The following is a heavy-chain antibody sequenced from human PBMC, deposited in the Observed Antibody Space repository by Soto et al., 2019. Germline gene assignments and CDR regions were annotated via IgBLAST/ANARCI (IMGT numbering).Heavy chain of an antibody. D-gene: IGHD3-16*01. Sequence: EVPLVESGGGLVEPGGSLRLSCAASGFTFTNAWLNWVRQAPGKGLEWVGRIKSRNDGGTTDYAAPVKGRFTISRDDSENTVYLQMNSLKTEDTAGHDCAADLHSWGAYAFDYGGQGTLVTGSS. CDR2: IKSRNDGGTT. V-gene: IGHV3-15*07. CDR3: AADLHSWGAYAFDY. J-gene: IGHJ4*02. CDR1: GFTFTNAW.